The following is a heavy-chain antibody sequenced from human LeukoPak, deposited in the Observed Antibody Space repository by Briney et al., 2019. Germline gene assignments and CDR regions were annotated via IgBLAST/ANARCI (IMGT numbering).Heavy chain of an antibody. V-gene: IGHV3-30*03. J-gene: IGHJ4*02. D-gene: IGHD3-16*01. CDR3: ARMMITFGGDFLDY. CDR1: GFTLSSYG. Sequence: WGSLRLSCAASGFTLSSYGMHWGRPAPGKGLEWVAVISYDGSNKYYADSVKGRFTISRDNSKNTLYLQMNSLRAEDTAVYYCARMMITFGGDFLDYWGQGTLVTVSS. CDR2: ISYDGSNK.